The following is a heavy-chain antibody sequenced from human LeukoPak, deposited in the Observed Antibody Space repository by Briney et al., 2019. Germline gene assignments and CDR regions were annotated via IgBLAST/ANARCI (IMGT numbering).Heavy chain of an antibody. CDR1: GYTFTGYY. CDR3: TREESSTTCSDV. Sequence: ASVKVSCKASGYTFTGYYMHWVRQAPGQGLEWMGWINPNSGGTNYAQKFQGRVTMTRDTSISTAYMELSRLRSGDTAVYYCTREESSTTCSDVWGQGTTVTVSS. D-gene: IGHD2-2*01. V-gene: IGHV1-2*02. CDR2: INPNSGGT. J-gene: IGHJ6*02.